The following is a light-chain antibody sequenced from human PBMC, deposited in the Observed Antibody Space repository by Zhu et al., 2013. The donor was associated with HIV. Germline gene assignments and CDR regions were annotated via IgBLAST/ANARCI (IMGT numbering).Light chain of an antibody. Sequence: DIQMTQSPSSVSASVGDRVTITCRASRGISRWLAWYQQKPGKAPKFLIYAESSLQTGVPSRFSVSGSGTEFTLTIFSLQPDDSATYYCQQYYLYPNTFGQGTKVEV. J-gene: IGKJ2*01. CDR1: RGISRW. V-gene: IGKV1-12*01. CDR3: QQYYLYPNT. CDR2: AES.